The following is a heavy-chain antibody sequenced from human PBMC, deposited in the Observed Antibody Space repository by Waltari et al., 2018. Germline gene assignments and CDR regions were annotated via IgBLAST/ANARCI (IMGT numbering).Heavy chain of an antibody. CDR1: GFTFSPYV. V-gene: IGHV3-23*01. J-gene: IGHJ4*02. Sequence: EVQLLESGGGLVQPGGSLRLSCAASGFTFSPYVMNWVRQAPGKGLEVVSSISDGGGIINYADSLKGRFTISRDNSKNTVYLQMKSLRAEDTAVYYCARGSGVDYWGQGTLVTISS. CDR2: ISDGGGII. CDR3: ARGSGVDY. D-gene: IGHD7-27*01.